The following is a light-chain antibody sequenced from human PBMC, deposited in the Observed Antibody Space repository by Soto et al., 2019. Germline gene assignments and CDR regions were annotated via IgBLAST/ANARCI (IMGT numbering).Light chain of an antibody. V-gene: IGKV3-15*01. CDR2: GAS. CDR3: HQYNYWPT. J-gene: IGKJ1*01. Sequence: EVVMTQSPATLSVSPGERATLSCRASQSVSSNLAWYQQKPGQSPRLLIYGASTRATGIPVRFSGSGSGTEFTLTISSLQSEDFAVYYCHQYNYWPTFGQGTKVDIK. CDR1: QSVSSN.